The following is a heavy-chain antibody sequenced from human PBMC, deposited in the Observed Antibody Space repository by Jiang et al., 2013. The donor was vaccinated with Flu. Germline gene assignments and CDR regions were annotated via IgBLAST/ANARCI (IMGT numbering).Heavy chain of an antibody. Sequence: MPGKGLEWMGIIYPGDSDTRYSPSFQGQVTISADKSISTAYLQWSSLKASDTAMYYCARQGEAVAGTIADWFDPWGQGTLVTVSS. J-gene: IGHJ5*02. CDR2: IYPGDSDT. V-gene: IGHV5-51*01. D-gene: IGHD6-19*01. CDR3: ARQGEAVAGTIADWFDP.